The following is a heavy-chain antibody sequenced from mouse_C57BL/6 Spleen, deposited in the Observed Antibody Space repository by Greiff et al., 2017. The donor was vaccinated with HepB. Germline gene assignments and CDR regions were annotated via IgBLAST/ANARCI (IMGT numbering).Heavy chain of an antibody. Sequence: EVQLQQSGAELVKPGASVKLSCTASGFNIKDYYMHWVKQRPEQGLEWIGSIDPEDGETKYAQKFQGKATITVDTSSNTAYLQLSSLTSEDTAVYYCARLGFAYWGQGTLVTVSA. V-gene: IGHV14-2*01. CDR2: IDPEDGET. CDR3: ARLGFAY. D-gene: IGHD3-1*01. J-gene: IGHJ3*01. CDR1: GFNIKDYY.